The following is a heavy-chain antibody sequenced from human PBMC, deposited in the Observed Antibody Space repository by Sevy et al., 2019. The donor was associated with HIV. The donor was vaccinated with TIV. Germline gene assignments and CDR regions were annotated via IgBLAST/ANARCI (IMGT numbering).Heavy chain of an antibody. V-gene: IGHV3-33*01. Sequence: GGSLRLSCAATGFTFSNYAMHWVRQAPGKGMEWVAIIWSDGVYQYNGDSVKGRFPISRDNSKNTLYLQMNNVRVADTAVYYCARGGYYYDNAAYYALDSWGQGTLVTVSS. D-gene: IGHD3-22*01. CDR3: ARGGYYYDNAAYYALDS. CDR1: GFTFSNYA. J-gene: IGHJ4*02. CDR2: IWSDGVYQ.